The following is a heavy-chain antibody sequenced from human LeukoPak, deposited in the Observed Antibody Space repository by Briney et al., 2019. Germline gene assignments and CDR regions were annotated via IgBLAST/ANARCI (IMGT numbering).Heavy chain of an antibody. CDR1: GYSFMSYG. D-gene: IGHD2-15*01. CDR2: INTNTGNP. V-gene: IGHV7-4-1*02. J-gene: IGHJ5*02. CDR3: ARDPYCSGGSCERGWFDP. Sequence: GASVKVSCKASGYSFMSYGMSWVRQAPGLGLEWMGWINTNTGNPTYAQGFTGRFVFSLDTSVSTAYLQISSLKAEDTAVYCCARDPYCSGGSCERGWFDPWGQGTLVTVSS.